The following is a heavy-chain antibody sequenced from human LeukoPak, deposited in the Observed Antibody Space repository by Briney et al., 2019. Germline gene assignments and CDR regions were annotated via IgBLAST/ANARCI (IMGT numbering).Heavy chain of an antibody. D-gene: IGHD1-26*01. V-gene: IGHV3-9*01. Sequence: GGSLRLSCAASGFTFDDYAMHWVRQAPGKGLEWVSGISWNSGSIGYADSVKGRFTISRDNAKNSLYLQMNSLRAEDTAMYYCASDPHISWEYYFDYWGQGTLVTVSS. CDR1: GFTFDDYA. CDR2: ISWNSGSI. CDR3: ASDPHISWEYYFDY. J-gene: IGHJ4*02.